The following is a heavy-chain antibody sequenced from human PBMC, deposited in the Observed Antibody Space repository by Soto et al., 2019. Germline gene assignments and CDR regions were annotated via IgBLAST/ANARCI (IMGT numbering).Heavy chain of an antibody. CDR1: GFTFSSYG. D-gene: IGHD2-2*01. CDR2: ISYDGSNK. V-gene: IGHV3-30*03. J-gene: IGHJ6*02. Sequence: QVQLVESGGGVVQPGRSLRLSCAASGFTFSSYGMHWVRQAPGKGLEWVAVISYDGSNKYYADSVKGRFTISRDNSKNTRYLQMNSLRAEDTAVYYCARQGGYCSSTSCYYGMDVWGQGTTVTVSS. CDR3: ARQGGYCSSTSCYYGMDV.